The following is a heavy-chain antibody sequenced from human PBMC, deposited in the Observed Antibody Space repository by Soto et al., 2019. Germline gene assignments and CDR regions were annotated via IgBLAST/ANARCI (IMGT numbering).Heavy chain of an antibody. Sequence: QVQLQESGPGLVKPSQTLSLTCTVSGGSISSGDYYWSWIRQPPGKGLEWIGYIYYSGSTYYNPSLKSRVTISVDTSKNQFSLKLSSVTAADTAVYYCARVARQWDIVVVVAATRYYFDYWGQGTLVTVSS. D-gene: IGHD2-15*01. CDR1: GGSISSGDYY. J-gene: IGHJ4*02. CDR3: ARVARQWDIVVVVAATRYYFDY. V-gene: IGHV4-30-4*01. CDR2: IYYSGST.